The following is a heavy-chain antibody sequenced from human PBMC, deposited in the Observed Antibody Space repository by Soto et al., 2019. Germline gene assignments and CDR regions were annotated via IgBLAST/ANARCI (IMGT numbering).Heavy chain of an antibody. CDR2: INHSGST. J-gene: IGHJ4*02. Sequence: QVQLQQWGAGLLKPSETLSLTCAVYGGSFSGYYWSWIRQPPGKGLEGIGEINHSGSTNYNPSLKSRVTISVDTSKNQFSLKLSSGTAADTAVYYCARNYGDYVRLDYWGQGTLVTVSS. V-gene: IGHV4-34*01. D-gene: IGHD4-17*01. CDR3: ARNYGDYVRLDY. CDR1: GGSFSGYY.